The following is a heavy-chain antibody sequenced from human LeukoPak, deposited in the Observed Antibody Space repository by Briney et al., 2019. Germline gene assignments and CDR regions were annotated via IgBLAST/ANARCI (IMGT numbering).Heavy chain of an antibody. V-gene: IGHV3-64D*09. CDR1: GFTFSSCA. CDR3: VKDLSGWYSFDY. Sequence: GGSLRLSCSASGFTFSSCAMHWARQAPGMGLEYVSGINDYGTTTHYGDSVRGRVTISRDDSKNTVHLQMSSLRAEDTAVYYCVKDLSGWYSFDYWGQGTLVTVSS. D-gene: IGHD6-19*01. J-gene: IGHJ4*02. CDR2: INDYGTTT.